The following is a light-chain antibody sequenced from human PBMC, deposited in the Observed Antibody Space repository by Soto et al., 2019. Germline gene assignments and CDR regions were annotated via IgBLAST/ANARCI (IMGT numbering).Light chain of an antibody. V-gene: IGKV3-11*01. CDR3: QQRSNFLT. CDR1: QSVSSY. Sequence: EIVLTQAPATLSLSPGERATLSCRASQSVSSYLAWYQQKPGQAPRLLIYDASNRATGIPARFSGSGSGTDFTLTISSLEPEDFAVYYCQQRSNFLTFDGGTKVDIK. J-gene: IGKJ4*01. CDR2: DAS.